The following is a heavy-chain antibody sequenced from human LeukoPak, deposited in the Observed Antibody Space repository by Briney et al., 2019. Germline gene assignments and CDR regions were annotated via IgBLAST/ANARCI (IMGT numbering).Heavy chain of an antibody. CDR3: AGDQGEAAMYY. V-gene: IGHV3-30-3*01. J-gene: IGHJ4*02. D-gene: IGHD2-2*01. CDR2: ISYDGSNK. Sequence: GGSLRLSCAASGFTFSSYAMHWVRQAPGKGLEWVAVISYDGSNKYYADSVKGRFTISRDNSKNTLYLQMNSLRAEDTAVYYCAGDQGEAAMYYWGQGTLVTVSS. CDR1: GFTFSSYA.